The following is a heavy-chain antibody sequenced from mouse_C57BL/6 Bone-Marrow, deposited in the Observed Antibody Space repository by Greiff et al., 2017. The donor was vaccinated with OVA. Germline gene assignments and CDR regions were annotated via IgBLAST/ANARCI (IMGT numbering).Heavy chain of an antibody. CDR2: INPNNGGT. D-gene: IGHD2-3*01. J-gene: IGHJ3*01. CDR1: GYTFTDYY. V-gene: IGHV1-26*01. Sequence: VQLQQSGPELVKPGASVKISCKASGYTFTDYYMNWVKQSHGKSLEWIGDINPNNGGTSYNQKFKGKATLTVDKSSSTAYMELRSLTSEDSAVYYCASPDGYYPFAYWGQGTLVTVSA. CDR3: ASPDGYYPFAY.